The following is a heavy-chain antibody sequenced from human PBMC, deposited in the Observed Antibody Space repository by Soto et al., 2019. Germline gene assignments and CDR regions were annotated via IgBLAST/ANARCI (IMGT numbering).Heavy chain of an antibody. CDR2: IIPILGIA. CDR3: ARLYYLGSSDAFDI. CDR1: GGTFSSYT. J-gene: IGHJ3*02. Sequence: SVKVSCKASGGTFSSYTISWVRQAPGQGLEWMGRIIPILGIANYAQKFQGRVTTTADKSTSTAYMELSSLRSEDTAVYYCARLYYLGSSDAFDIWGQGTMVTVSS. V-gene: IGHV1-69*02. D-gene: IGHD2-15*01.